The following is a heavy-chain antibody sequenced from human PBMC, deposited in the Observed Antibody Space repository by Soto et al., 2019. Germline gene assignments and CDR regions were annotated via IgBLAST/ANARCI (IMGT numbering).Heavy chain of an antibody. CDR1: GYTFTSYG. D-gene: IGHD6-13*01. J-gene: IGHJ6*02. CDR2: ISAYNGNT. Sequence: ASVKVSCKASGYTFTSYGISWVRQAPGQGLEWMGWISAYNGNTNYAQKLQGRVTMATDTSTSTAYMELRSLRSDDTAVYYCARGTIAGYYYYGMDVWGQGTTVTVYS. CDR3: ARGTIAGYYYYGMDV. V-gene: IGHV1-18*01.